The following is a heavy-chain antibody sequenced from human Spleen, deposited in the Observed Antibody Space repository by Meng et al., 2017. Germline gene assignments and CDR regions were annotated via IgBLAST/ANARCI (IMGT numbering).Heavy chain of an antibody. D-gene: IGHD5-18*01. CDR3: AKDTGRCQRHKLDYYCSMDF. CDR2: ISYDGSNK. CDR1: GFTFSSYA. J-gene: IGHJ6*02. V-gene: IGHV3-30*01. Sequence: GESLKISCAASGFTFSSYAMHWVRQAPGKGLEWVAVISYDGSNKYYADSVKGRFTISRDNSKNTLYLQMNSLRAEDTALYYCAKDTGRCQRHKLDYYCSMDFWGQGTMVTVSS.